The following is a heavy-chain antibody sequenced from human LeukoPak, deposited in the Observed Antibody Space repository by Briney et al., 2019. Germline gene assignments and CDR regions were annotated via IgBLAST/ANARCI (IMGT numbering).Heavy chain of an antibody. V-gene: IGHV3-23*01. Sequence: PGGSLRLSCAASGFTFSNFAMNWVRQAPGKGLEWVSAIRGSSDSTYYADSVTGRFTISRGNSKNTLYLQMNSLRAEDTAIYYCAKGPSIAAAGTFDPWGQGTLVTVSS. D-gene: IGHD6-13*01. CDR1: GFTFSNFA. J-gene: IGHJ5*02. CDR2: IRGSSDST. CDR3: AKGPSIAAAGTFDP.